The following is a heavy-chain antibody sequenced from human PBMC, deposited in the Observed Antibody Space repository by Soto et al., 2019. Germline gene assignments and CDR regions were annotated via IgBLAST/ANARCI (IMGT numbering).Heavy chain of an antibody. CDR1: GGSFSGYY. CDR2: INHSGST. V-gene: IGHV4-34*01. J-gene: IGHJ6*03. CDR3: ARVGATGTTEYYYYMDV. Sequence: SETLSLACAVYGGSFSGYYWSWIRQPPGKGLEWIGEINHSGSTNYNPSLKSRVTISVDTSKNQFSLKLSSVTAADTAVYYCARVGATGTTEYYYYMDVWGKGTTVTVSS. D-gene: IGHD1-1*01.